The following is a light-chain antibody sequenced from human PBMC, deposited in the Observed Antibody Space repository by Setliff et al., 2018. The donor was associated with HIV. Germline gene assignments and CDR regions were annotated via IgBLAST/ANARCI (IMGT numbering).Light chain of an antibody. CDR3: TSYTRDNTITRV. CDR1: SSDVGGYNW. Sequence: QSVLTQPASVSGSPGQSITISCTGTSSDVGGYNWVSWYQQHPGKAPKLMIYEVSNRPSGVSNRFSGSKSGSTASLTISGLQAEDEADYYCTSYTRDNTITRVFGTGTKGTVL. CDR2: EVS. V-gene: IGLV2-14*01. J-gene: IGLJ1*01.